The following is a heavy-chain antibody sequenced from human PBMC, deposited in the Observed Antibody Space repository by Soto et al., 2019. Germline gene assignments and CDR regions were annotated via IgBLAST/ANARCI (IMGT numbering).Heavy chain of an antibody. J-gene: IGHJ5*02. Sequence: EMQLSESGGGLVQPGGSLRLSCAASGFTFGSYAMSWVRQAPGKGLEWVSAISGGGSGTYYADSVKARFTISRDNSKKTLSLQINSLRVEATAIYYCAKDPKSTVRFNWFDPWGQGTLVTVSS. CDR3: AKDPKSTVRFNWFDP. V-gene: IGHV3-23*01. D-gene: IGHD2-8*02. CDR1: GFTFGSYA. CDR2: ISGGGSGT.